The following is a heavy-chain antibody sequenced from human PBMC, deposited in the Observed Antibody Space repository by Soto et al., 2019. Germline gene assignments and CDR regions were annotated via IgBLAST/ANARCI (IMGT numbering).Heavy chain of an antibody. CDR2: INPNSGGT. D-gene: IGHD4-17*01. Sequence: ASVKVSCKASGYTFTGYYMHWVRQAPGQGLEWMGWINPNSGGTNYAQKFQGWVTMTRDTSISTAYMELSRLRSDDTAVYYCARGSPLSLHDYGDYWDWFDPWGQGTLVTVSS. CDR3: ARGSPLSLHDYGDYWDWFDP. V-gene: IGHV1-2*04. CDR1: GYTFTGYY. J-gene: IGHJ5*02.